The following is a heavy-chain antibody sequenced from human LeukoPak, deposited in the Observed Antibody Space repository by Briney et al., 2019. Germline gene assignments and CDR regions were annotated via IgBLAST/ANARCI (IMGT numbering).Heavy chain of an antibody. CDR3: AKSYYYDSSGYLYYFDY. Sequence: SETLSLTCAVYGGSFSGYYWSWIRQPPGKGLEWIGEINHSGSTNYNPSLKSRVTISVDTSKNQFSLKLSSVTAADTAVYYYAKSYYYDSSGYLYYFDYWGQGTLVTVSS. CDR1: GGSFSGYY. D-gene: IGHD3-22*01. V-gene: IGHV4-34*01. J-gene: IGHJ4*02. CDR2: INHSGST.